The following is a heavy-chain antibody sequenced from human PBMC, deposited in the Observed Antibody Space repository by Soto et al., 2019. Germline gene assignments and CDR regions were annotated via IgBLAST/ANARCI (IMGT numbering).Heavy chain of an antibody. Sequence: SETLSLTCIVSGGPITSYHWSWIRQFPGKGLEWIAYTSYTGNTNYSPSLQSRATTSMDTSKNLFSLRLRSLTAADTAVYYCARVKATLYRHYYFDYWGQGTPVTVSS. J-gene: IGHJ4*02. V-gene: IGHV4-59*08. CDR3: ARVKATLYRHYYFDY. CDR2: TSYTGNT. CDR1: GGPITSYH. D-gene: IGHD5-12*01.